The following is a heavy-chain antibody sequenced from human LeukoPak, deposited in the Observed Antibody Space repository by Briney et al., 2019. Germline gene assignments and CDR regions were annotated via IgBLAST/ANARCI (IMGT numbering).Heavy chain of an antibody. D-gene: IGHD6-19*01. CDR3: ACYQFFGGQWVANDAFDI. J-gene: IGHJ3*02. CDR2: ISSSCSTI. Sequence: GGSLRLSCAASGFTFSYYYMSWIRPAPGKGLGWVSYISSSCSTIYYADSVKGRLTISRDNAKNSLYLQMNSLRAEDTAVYYCACYQFFGGQWVANDAFDIWGQGTMVTVSS. CDR1: GFTFSYYY. V-gene: IGHV3-11*04.